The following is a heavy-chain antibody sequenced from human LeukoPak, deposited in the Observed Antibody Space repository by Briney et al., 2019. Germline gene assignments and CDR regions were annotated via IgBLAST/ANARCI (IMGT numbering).Heavy chain of an antibody. D-gene: IGHD3-3*01. CDR3: ASIRFLEWFVNWFDP. J-gene: IGHJ5*02. CDR1: GGSISSSSYY. Sequence: SETLSLTCTVSGGSISSSSYYWGWIRQPPGKGLEWIGSIYYSGSTYYNPSLKSRVTISVDTSKNQFSLELSSVTAADTAVYYCASIRFLEWFVNWFDPWGQGTLVTVSS. V-gene: IGHV4-39*01. CDR2: IYYSGST.